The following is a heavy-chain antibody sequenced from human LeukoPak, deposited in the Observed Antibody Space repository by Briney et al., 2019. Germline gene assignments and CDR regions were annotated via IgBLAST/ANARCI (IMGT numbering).Heavy chain of an antibody. D-gene: IGHD3-10*01. CDR3: VRTRGGGNYGSSSRYYFDY. V-gene: IGHV3-7*01. CDR2: IKQDGSEK. J-gene: IGHJ4*02. CDR1: GFTFTRYW. Sequence: PGGSLRLSCAASGFTFTRYWMTWVRQAPGKGLECVANIKQDGSEKHYVDSVKGRFTISRGNAKNSLYLQMNSLRAEDTAVYYCVRTRGGGNYGSSSRYYFDYRGQGTLATVSS.